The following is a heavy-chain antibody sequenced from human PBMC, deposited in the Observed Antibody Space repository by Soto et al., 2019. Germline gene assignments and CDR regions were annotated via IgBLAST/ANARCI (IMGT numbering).Heavy chain of an antibody. Sequence: QVQLVESGGGVVQPGRSLRLSCAASGFTFSSYGMHWVRQAPGKGLVWVAVIWYDGSNKYYADSVKGRFTISRDNSKNTLYLQMNSLRAEDTAVYYCARGSGRYYWYFDLWGRGTLVTVSS. D-gene: IGHD6-19*01. V-gene: IGHV3-33*01. J-gene: IGHJ2*01. CDR1: GFTFSSYG. CDR2: IWYDGSNK. CDR3: ARGSGRYYWYFDL.